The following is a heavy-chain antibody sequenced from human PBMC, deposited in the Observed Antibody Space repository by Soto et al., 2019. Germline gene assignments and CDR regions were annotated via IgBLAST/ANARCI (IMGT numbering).Heavy chain of an antibody. J-gene: IGHJ5*01. Sequence: PGGSLRLSCAASGFSFRSYAMHWFRQAPGKGLEWVAVMSYDGSDKDYADSVKGRFTISRDNSKNTLYLQMSSLRAEDTAVYYCARGRLGGATWYNWFDPWGQGTLVTVSS. CDR1: GFSFRSYA. CDR3: ARGRLGGATWYNWFDP. CDR2: MSYDGSDK. V-gene: IGHV3-30-3*01. D-gene: IGHD1-26*01.